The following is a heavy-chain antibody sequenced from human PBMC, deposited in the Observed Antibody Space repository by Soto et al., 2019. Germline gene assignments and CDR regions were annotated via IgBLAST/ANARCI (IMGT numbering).Heavy chain of an antibody. D-gene: IGHD3-9*01. CDR2: IWFDGSNK. CDR1: GFTFGTYG. Sequence: QVELVESGGGVVQPGRSLRLSCAASGFTFGTYGMHWVRQAPGKGLEWVSVIWFDGSNKTYADSVKGRFTISRDNSKSMLYRQMNSLRAEDTAVYYCARDGRVYHAFFTGYYQAYYYGMDVWGQGTTVTVSS. CDR3: ARDGRVYHAFFTGYYQAYYYGMDV. V-gene: IGHV3-33*01. J-gene: IGHJ6*02.